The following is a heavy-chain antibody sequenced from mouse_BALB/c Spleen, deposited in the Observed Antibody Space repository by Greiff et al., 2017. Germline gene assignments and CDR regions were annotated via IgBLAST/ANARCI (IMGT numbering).Heavy chain of an antibody. D-gene: IGHD3-1*01. V-gene: IGHV5-6-4*01. J-gene: IGHJ4*01. CDR3: ARDRGGLYAMDY. CDR1: GFTFSSYT. CDR2: ISDGGSYT. Sequence: DVKLVESGGGLVKPGGSLKLSCAASGFTFSSYTMSWVRQTPEKRLEWVATISDGGSYTYYPDSVKGRFTISRDNAKNNLYLQMSSLKSEDTAMYYCARDRGGLYAMDYWGQGTSVTVSS.